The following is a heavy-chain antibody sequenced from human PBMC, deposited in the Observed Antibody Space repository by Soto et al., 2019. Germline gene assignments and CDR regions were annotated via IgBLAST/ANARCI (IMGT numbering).Heavy chain of an antibody. CDR2: FDPDEAET. J-gene: IGHJ5*02. D-gene: IGHD4-17*01. CDR1: GYTLNEVA. Sequence: QVQLVQSGAEVKKPGASVKVSCKVSGYTLNEVAMHWVRQAPGKGLEWLGGFDPDEAETIYAQHFQGRVTMTEDTSTDTVSMELSSLRSEDPALYFCTTYHGDYNFDHWGQGTLVTVSS. V-gene: IGHV1-24*01. CDR3: TTYHGDYNFDH.